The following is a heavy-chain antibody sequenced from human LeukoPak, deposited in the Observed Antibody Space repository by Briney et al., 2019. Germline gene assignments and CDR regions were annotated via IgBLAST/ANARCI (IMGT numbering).Heavy chain of an antibody. CDR2: INHSGST. CDR3: ARGPIVGATTNWFDP. V-gene: IGHV4-34*01. CDR1: GFTFSSYW. Sequence: GSLRLSCAASGFTFSSYWMIWVRQPPGKGLEWIGEINHSGSTNYNPSLKIRVTISVDTSKNQFSLKLSSVTAADTAVYYCARGPIVGATTNWFDPWGQGTLVTVSS. J-gene: IGHJ5*02. D-gene: IGHD1-26*01.